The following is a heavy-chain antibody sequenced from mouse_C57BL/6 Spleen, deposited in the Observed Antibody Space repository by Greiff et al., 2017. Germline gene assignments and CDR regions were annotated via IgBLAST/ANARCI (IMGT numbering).Heavy chain of an antibody. Sequence: QVQLKQSGAELAKPGASVKLSCKASGYTFTSYCMHWVKQRPGQGLEWIGYINPSGGYTKYNPKFKDKATLTADKSSSPAYMQLSSLTYEDSAVYDGAGWGDYGWAWFAYWGQGTLVTVSA. CDR2: INPSGGYT. CDR3: AGWGDYGWAWFAY. CDR1: GYTFTSYC. J-gene: IGHJ3*01. D-gene: IGHD1-2*01. V-gene: IGHV1-7*01.